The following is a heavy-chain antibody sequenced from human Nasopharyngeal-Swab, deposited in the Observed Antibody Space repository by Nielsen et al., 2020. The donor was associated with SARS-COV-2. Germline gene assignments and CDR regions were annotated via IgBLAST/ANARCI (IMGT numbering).Heavy chain of an antibody. D-gene: IGHD5-12*01. V-gene: IGHV4-30-4*01. CDR1: GGSTSSGGSY. J-gene: IGHJ4*02. CDR3: ARGLLAPVTSGLRLPHFDS. CDR2: IYSSGNF. Sequence: SETLSLTCTVSGGSTSSGGSYWSWVRQAPGKGLEWIEYIYSSGNFYYNPSLKSRVTISVDTSKNQFSLKLSSVTASDTAVYYCARGLLAPVTSGLRLPHFDSWGRGTLVTVSS.